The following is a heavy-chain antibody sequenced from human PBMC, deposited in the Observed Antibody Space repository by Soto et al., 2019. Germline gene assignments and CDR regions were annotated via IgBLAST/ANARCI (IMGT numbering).Heavy chain of an antibody. CDR1: GFTFSSYW. V-gene: IGHV3-7*05. CDR2: INQDGSAK. J-gene: IGHJ5*01. D-gene: IGHD6-13*01. CDR3: ARQVSWGRFDS. Sequence: EVQLVESGGDLVQPGGSLRLSCAASGFTFSSYWMSWVRQAPGKGLEWVVNINQDGSAKHSVDSVRGRFTVSRDNGQNSVYLQMISLRAEDTAVYYCARQVSWGRFDSWGQGTLVTVSS.